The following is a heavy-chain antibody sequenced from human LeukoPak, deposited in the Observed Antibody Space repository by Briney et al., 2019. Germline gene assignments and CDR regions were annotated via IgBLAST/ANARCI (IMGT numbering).Heavy chain of an antibody. Sequence: AASVTVSCTASGYTFTSYSISWVRQAPGQGLEWMGWISAYNGNTNYAQKLQGRVTMTTDTSTSTAYMELRSLRSDDTAVYYCAREPYYYDSSGYYDYWGQGTLVTVSS. CDR1: GYTFTSYS. CDR2: ISAYNGNT. D-gene: IGHD3-22*01. V-gene: IGHV1-18*01. CDR3: AREPYYYDSSGYYDY. J-gene: IGHJ4*02.